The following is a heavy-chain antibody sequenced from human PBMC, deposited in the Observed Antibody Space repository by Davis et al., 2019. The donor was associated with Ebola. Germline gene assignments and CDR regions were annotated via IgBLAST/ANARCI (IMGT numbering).Heavy chain of an antibody. CDR2: IYYSGST. CDR1: GASISSYY. Sequence: SEILSLTCSVSGASISSYYWSWIRQPPGKGLEWIGYIYYSGSTNYNPSLKSRVTISVDTSKNQFSLKLNSVTAADTAVYYCARGPVGHYYDSSGYYSVPRYFDYWGQGTLVTVSS. V-gene: IGHV4-59*12. D-gene: IGHD3-22*01. J-gene: IGHJ4*02. CDR3: ARGPVGHYYDSSGYYSVPRYFDY.